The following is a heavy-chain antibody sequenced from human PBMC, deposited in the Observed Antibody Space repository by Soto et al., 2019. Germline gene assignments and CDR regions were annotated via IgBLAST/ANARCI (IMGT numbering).Heavy chain of an antibody. V-gene: IGHV4-30-4*01. J-gene: IGHJ6*02. CDR2: IYYSGST. CDR1: GGSISSGDYY. Sequence: QVQLQESGPGLVKPSQTLSLTCTVSGGSISSGDYYWSWIRQPPGKGLEWIGYIYYSGSTYYNPSLKSRVTISVDPSKNQFSLKLSSVTAADTAVYYCARDPISLWFGGYYYYGMDVWGQGTTVTVSS. CDR3: ARDPISLWFGGYYYYGMDV. D-gene: IGHD3-10*01.